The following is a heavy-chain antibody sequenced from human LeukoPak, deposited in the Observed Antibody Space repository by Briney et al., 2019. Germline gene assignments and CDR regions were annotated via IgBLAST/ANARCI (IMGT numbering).Heavy chain of an antibody. CDR1: GYTFNVYY. Sequence: ASVKVSCKASGYTFNVYYIHWVRQAPGQGLEWMGWINPSGGSTSYAQKFQGRVTMTRDTSTSTVYMELSSLRSEDTAVYYCARGRLSTVVSPLWDGGQGTLVTVSS. J-gene: IGHJ4*02. CDR2: INPSGGST. V-gene: IGHV1-46*02. CDR3: ARGRLSTVVSPLWD. D-gene: IGHD4-23*01.